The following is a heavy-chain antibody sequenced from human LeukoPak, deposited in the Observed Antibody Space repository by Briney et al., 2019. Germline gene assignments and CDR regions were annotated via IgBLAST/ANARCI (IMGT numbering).Heavy chain of an antibody. J-gene: IGHJ5*02. Sequence: ASVKVSCKASGGTFSSYAISWVRQAPGQGLEWMGGIIPIFGTANYAQKFQGRVTITADESTSTAYMELSSLRSEDTAVYYCARESGCSGGSCNSSGFDPWGQGTLVTVSS. CDR2: IIPIFGTA. CDR1: GGTFSSYA. CDR3: ARESGCSGGSCNSSGFDP. D-gene: IGHD2-15*01. V-gene: IGHV1-69*13.